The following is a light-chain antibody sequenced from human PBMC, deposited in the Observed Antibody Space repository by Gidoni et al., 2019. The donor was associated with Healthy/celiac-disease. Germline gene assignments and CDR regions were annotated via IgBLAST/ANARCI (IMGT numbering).Light chain of an antibody. CDR2: GAS. CDR3: QQYNNWRLFT. Sequence: EIVMTQSPATLSVSPGERATLSCRASQSVSSNLAWYQQKPGQAPRLLIYGASTRATGIPARFSGSGSGTEFTLTISSLQSEDCAVYYCQQYNNWRLFTFGPGTKVDIK. J-gene: IGKJ3*01. CDR1: QSVSSN. V-gene: IGKV3-15*01.